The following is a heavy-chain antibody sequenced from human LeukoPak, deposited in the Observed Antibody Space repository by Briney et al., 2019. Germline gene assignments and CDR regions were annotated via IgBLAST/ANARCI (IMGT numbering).Heavy chain of an antibody. D-gene: IGHD4-11*01. V-gene: IGHV4-59*08. CDR2: IYYSGST. CDR1: GGSISSYY. CDR3: ASDYSNYPRGDY. J-gene: IGHJ4*02. Sequence: SSETLSLTCTVSGGSISSYYLTWIRQPPGKGLEWIGYIYYSGSTNYNPSLKSRVTISVDTSKNQFSLKLSSVTAADTAVYYCASDYSNYPRGDYWGQGTLVTVSS.